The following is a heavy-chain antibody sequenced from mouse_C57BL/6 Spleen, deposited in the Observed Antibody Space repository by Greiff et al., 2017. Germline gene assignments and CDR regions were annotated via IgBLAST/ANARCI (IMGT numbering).Heavy chain of an antibody. J-gene: IGHJ3*01. Sequence: EVKVVESEGGLVQPGSSMKLSCTASGFTFSDYYMAWVRQVPEKGLEWVANINYDGSSTYYMDSLKSRFIIPRDNAKNIVYLQMSSLKSEDTATDYCARVYDYDGGFAYWGQGTLVTVSA. CDR3: ARVYDYDGGFAY. V-gene: IGHV5-16*01. CDR2: INYDGSST. D-gene: IGHD2-4*01. CDR1: GFTFSDYY.